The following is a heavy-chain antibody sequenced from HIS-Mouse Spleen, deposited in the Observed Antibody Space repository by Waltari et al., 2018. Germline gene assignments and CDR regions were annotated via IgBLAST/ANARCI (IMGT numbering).Heavy chain of an antibody. J-gene: IGHJ5*02. D-gene: IGHD6-19*01. CDR1: GGSISSYY. CDR2: IYYSGST. CDR3: ASAGYSSGWYHNWFDP. Sequence: QVQLQESGPGLVKPSETLSLTCTVSGGSISSYYWSWIRQPPGKGLEWIGYIYYSGSTNYNPSLKSRVTISVDTSKNQFSLKLSSVTAADTAVYYCASAGYSSGWYHNWFDPWGQGTLVTVSS. V-gene: IGHV4-59*01.